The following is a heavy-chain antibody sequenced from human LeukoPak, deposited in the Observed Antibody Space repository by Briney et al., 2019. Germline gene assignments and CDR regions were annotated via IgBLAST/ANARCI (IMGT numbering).Heavy chain of an antibody. V-gene: IGHV4-38-2*02. CDR2: IYHSGST. Sequence: SESLSLTRTVSGYSITRGSYWGWIRQPPGKGLEWIANIYHSGSTYYNPSLKSRVTISVDTSKNQFSLKLSFVTAADTAIYYCARVHVNSGYYFGDAFDIWGQGTMVTVSS. J-gene: IGHJ3*02. CDR3: ARVHVNSGYYFGDAFDI. D-gene: IGHD3-22*01. CDR1: GYSITRGSY.